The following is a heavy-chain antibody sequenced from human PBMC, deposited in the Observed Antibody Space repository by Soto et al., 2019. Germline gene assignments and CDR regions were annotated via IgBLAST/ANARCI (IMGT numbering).Heavy chain of an antibody. CDR1: GGTFSSYA. Sequence: QVQLVQSGAEVKKPGSSVKVSCKASGGTFSSYAISWVRQAPGQGLEWMGGIIPIFGTANYAQKSQGRVTITADESTSTAYMELSSLRSEDTAVYYCAREVVGYSSSSSPYYFDYWGQGTLVTVSS. CDR3: AREVVGYSSSSSPYYFDY. D-gene: IGHD6-6*01. V-gene: IGHV1-69*01. J-gene: IGHJ4*02. CDR2: IIPIFGTA.